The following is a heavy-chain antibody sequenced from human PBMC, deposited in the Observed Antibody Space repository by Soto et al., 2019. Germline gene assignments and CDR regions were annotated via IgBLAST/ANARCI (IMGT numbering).Heavy chain of an antibody. D-gene: IGHD5-18*01. V-gene: IGHV1-69*01. J-gene: IGHJ6*02. CDR3: ARDYSYVPPYYYYGMDV. CDR2: IIPIFGTA. CDR1: GGTFSSYA. Sequence: QVQLVQSGAEVKKPGSSVKVSCKASGGTFSSYAISWVRQAPGQGLEWMGGIIPIFGTANYAQKFQGRVTITADESTSTAYMELSSLRSEDTAVYYCARDYSYVPPYYYYGMDVWGQGTTVTVSS.